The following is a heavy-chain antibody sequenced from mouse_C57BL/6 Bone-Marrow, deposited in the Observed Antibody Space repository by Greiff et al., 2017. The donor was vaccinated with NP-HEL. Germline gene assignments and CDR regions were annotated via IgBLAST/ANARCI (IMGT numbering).Heavy chain of an antibody. J-gene: IGHJ1*03. CDR2: IWRGGST. CDR1: GFSLTSYG. D-gene: IGHD2-3*01. Sequence: QVQLQQSGPGLVQPAQSLSITCTVSGFSLTSYGVHWVRQSPGKGLEWLGVIWRGGSTDYNAAFMSRLSIIKDNSKSQVFFKMNSLQADDTAIYYCAKYDGYCDWYFDVWGTGTTVTVSS. CDR3: AKYDGYCDWYFDV. V-gene: IGHV2-5*01.